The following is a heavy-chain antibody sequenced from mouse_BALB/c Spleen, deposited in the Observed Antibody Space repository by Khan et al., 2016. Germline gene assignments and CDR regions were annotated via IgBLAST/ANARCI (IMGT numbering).Heavy chain of an antibody. CDR2: INTNTGEP. V-gene: IGHV9-3*02. J-gene: IGHJ4*01. Sequence: QIQLVQSGPELKKPGETVKISCKASEYTFTNYGMNWVKQAPGKGLKWKGWINTNTGEPTYAEEFKGRFAFSLEASASTAYLQINNLKNEDSATXFCARTGDYPYYAMDYWGQGTSVTVSS. CDR1: EYTFTNYG. D-gene: IGHD2-13*01. CDR3: ARTGDYPYYAMDY.